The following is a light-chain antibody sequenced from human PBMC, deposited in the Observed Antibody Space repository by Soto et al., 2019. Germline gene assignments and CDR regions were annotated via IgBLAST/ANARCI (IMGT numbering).Light chain of an antibody. V-gene: IGLV2-14*01. CDR3: SSYTSSSTLYV. J-gene: IGLJ1*01. CDR1: SSDVGGYNY. CDR2: DGS. Sequence: QSALTQPASVSGSPGQSITISCTGTSSDVGGYNYVSWDQQHPGKAPKLMIYDGSNRPSGVSNRFSGSKSVNTASLTISGLKDEDEADYYCSSYTSSSTLYVFGTGTKVTVL.